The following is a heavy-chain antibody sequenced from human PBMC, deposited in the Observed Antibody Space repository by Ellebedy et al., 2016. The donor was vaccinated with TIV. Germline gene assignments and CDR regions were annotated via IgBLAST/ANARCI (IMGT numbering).Heavy chain of an antibody. J-gene: IGHJ5*02. CDR2: IYYSGST. CDR3: ASSYWFDP. Sequence: MPSETLSLTCTVSGGSISSYYWSWIRQPPGKGLEWIGSIYYSGSTYYNPSLKSRVTISVDPSKNQFSLKLSSVTAADTAVYYCASSYWFDPWGQGTLVTVSS. CDR1: GGSISSYY. D-gene: IGHD3-10*01. V-gene: IGHV4-59*05.